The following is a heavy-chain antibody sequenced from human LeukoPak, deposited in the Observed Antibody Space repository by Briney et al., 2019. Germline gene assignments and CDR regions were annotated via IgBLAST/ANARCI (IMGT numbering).Heavy chain of an antibody. J-gene: IGHJ4*02. CDR3: ATGYSYGSASYYNFHS. CDR1: GVSISSSY. Sequence: SETLSLTCTVSGVSISSSYWSWIRQPPGKGLEWIGYIYYRGTTNYNPPLKSRVTISVATSKNHFSLNLSSVTAADTAVYYCATGYSYGSASYYNFHSWGQGTLVTVSS. D-gene: IGHD3-10*01. CDR2: IYYRGTT. V-gene: IGHV4-59*01.